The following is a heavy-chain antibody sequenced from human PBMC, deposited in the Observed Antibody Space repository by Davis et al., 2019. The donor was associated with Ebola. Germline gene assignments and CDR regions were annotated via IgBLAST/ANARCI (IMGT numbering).Heavy chain of an antibody. D-gene: IGHD2-8*02. Sequence: GSLRLSCKGSGYDFTSSWIAWVRLMPGKGLEWMGIIFPRDSDTRYSPSFRGQVTISADKSVKTAFLQWSSLKASDTAMYYCASLRRTITGMDDGFDIWGQGTMVTVSS. CDR1: GYDFTSSW. CDR2: IFPRDSDT. CDR3: ASLRRTITGMDDGFDI. V-gene: IGHV5-51*01. J-gene: IGHJ3*02.